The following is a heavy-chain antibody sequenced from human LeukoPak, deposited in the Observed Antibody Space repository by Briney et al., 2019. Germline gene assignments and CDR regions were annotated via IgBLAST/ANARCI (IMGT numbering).Heavy chain of an antibody. V-gene: IGHV3-66*02. CDR1: GFTFSTYY. J-gene: IGHJ4*02. Sequence: GGSLRLSCAASGFTFSTYYMSWVRQAPGKGLEWVSGIYGGGNSYYAESVTGRFTISRDNSRNTLHLQMNSLRGEDTAVYYCARELTVGATIDYWGQGTLVAVSS. D-gene: IGHD1-26*01. CDR2: IYGGGNS. CDR3: ARELTVGATIDY.